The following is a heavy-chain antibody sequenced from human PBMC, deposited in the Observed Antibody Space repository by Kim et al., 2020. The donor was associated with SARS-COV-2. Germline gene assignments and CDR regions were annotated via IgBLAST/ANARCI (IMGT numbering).Heavy chain of an antibody. CDR3: ARDFVEEGLGWYFDL. Sequence: GGSLRLSCAASGFTFSSYGMHWVRQAPGKGLEWVAVISYDASNTYYPDSVKGRVTISRDNSKNTLYMQMNSLRAEDTAVYYCARDFVEEGLGWYFDLWGRGTLVTVSS. J-gene: IGHJ2*01. CDR2: ISYDASNT. D-gene: IGHD3-3*01. V-gene: IGHV3-33*01. CDR1: GFTFSSYG.